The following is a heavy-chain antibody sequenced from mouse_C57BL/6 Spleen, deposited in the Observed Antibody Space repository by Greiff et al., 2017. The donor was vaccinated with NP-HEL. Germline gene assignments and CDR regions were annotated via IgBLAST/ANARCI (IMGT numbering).Heavy chain of an antibody. J-gene: IGHJ2*01. Sequence: QVQLKQSGPELVKPGASVKISCKASGYAFSSSWMNWVKQRPGKGLEWIGRIYPGDGDTNYNGKFKGKATLTADKSSSTAYMQLGSLTSEDSAIYFCARGAPTGTWYFDYWGQGTTLTVSS. D-gene: IGHD4-1*02. V-gene: IGHV1-82*01. CDR2: IYPGDGDT. CDR3: ARGAPTGTWYFDY. CDR1: GYAFSSSW.